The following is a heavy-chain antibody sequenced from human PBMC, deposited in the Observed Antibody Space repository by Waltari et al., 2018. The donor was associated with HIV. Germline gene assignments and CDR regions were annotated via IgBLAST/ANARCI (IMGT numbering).Heavy chain of an antibody. CDR1: GFTFSSYA. J-gene: IGHJ4*02. CDR3: AKDCGGDCYMD. Sequence: EVQLLESGGGLVQPGGSLRLSCSASGFTFSSYAMSWVRQAPGKGLEGVSAISGSGRSTYYADSVKGRFTISRDNSKNTVYLQMNSLRAEDTALYYCAKDCGGDCYMDWGQGTLVTVSS. V-gene: IGHV3-23*01. CDR2: ISGSGRST. D-gene: IGHD2-21*02.